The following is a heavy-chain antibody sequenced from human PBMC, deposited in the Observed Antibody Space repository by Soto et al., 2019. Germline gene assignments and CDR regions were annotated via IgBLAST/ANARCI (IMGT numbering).Heavy chain of an antibody. V-gene: IGHV3-49*03. D-gene: IGHD2-8*01. CDR3: IRNGGAVYVYYYYYMDV. Sequence: EVQLVESGGGLVQPGRSLRLSCTTSGFTFGDYAMSWFRQAPGKGMEWVGVIRSKADGGTTEYAASVKGRFTISIDDSKPIAYLQMNSLKTEDTAVYYCIRNGGAVYVYYYYYMDVWGKGTTVTVSS. CDR2: IRSKADGGTT. CDR1: GFTFGDYA. J-gene: IGHJ6*03.